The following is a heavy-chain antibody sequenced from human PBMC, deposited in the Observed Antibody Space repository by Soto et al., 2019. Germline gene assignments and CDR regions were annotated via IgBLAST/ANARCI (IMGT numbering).Heavy chain of an antibody. CDR2: IIPILGIA. J-gene: IGHJ4*02. CDR3: ARDTSGWYYFDY. CDR1: GGTFSSYT. D-gene: IGHD6-19*01. V-gene: IGHV1-69*04. Sequence: SVKVSCKASGGTFSSYTISWVRQAPGQGLEWMGRIIPILGIANYAQKFQGRVTITADKSTSTAYMELSSLRSEDTAVYYCARDTSGWYYFDYWGQGTLVTVSS.